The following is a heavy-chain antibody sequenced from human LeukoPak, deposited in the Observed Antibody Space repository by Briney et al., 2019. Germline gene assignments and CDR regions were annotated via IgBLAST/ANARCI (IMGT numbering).Heavy chain of an antibody. CDR1: GFTFNSYE. V-gene: IGHV3-48*03. Sequence: AGNLSFSCAASGFTFNSYEMNWHRHAPGQELKGGTYISSSGTTKYYADSVKGRFTISTDNAKTSLELQRKRFKAKDTGVYYCAELGITMVRRDVCEIRGEREMVTVSS. CDR3: AELGITMVRRDVCEI. D-gene: IGHD3-10*01. J-gene: IGHJ3*02. CDR2: ISSSGTTK.